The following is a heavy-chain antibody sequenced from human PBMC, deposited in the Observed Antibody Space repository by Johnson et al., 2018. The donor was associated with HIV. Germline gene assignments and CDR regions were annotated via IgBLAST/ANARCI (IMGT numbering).Heavy chain of an antibody. CDR3: AKGPYSSSWYGVAFDI. CDR1: GFTFSSYG. V-gene: IGHV3-30*02. Sequence: VQLVESGGGLVQPGGSLRLSCAASGFTFSSYGMHWVRQAPGKGLEWVAFIRYDGSNKYYADSVKGRFTISRDNSKNTLYLQMNSLRAEDTAVYYCAKGPYSSSWYGVAFDIWGQGTMVIVSS. J-gene: IGHJ3*02. CDR2: IRYDGSNK. D-gene: IGHD6-13*01.